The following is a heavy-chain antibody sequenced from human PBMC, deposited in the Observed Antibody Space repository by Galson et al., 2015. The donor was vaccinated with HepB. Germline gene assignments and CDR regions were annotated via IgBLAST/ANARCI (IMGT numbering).Heavy chain of an antibody. D-gene: IGHD3-10*01. J-gene: IGHJ6*02. Sequence: PLRLSGAASGFTVSSNYMTWARQAPGEGLEWVSVIYSGGSTYYADSVKGRFTISRDNSKNTLYLQLSSLRAEDSAVYYCARGDGAHTLVRTAMDVWGQGTTVTVSS. CDR1: GFTVSSNY. CDR3: ARGDGAHTLVRTAMDV. V-gene: IGHV3-66*01. CDR2: IYSGGST.